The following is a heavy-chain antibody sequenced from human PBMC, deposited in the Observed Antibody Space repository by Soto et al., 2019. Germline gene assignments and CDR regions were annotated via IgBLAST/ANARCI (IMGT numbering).Heavy chain of an antibody. V-gene: IGHV1-8*01. D-gene: IGHD4-17*01. CDR3: ARGRSSYGDYVNWYFDL. CDR1: GYTFTNYD. CDR2: MNPNSGNT. Sequence: ASVKVSCKASGYTFTNYDINWVRQATGQGLEWMGWMNPNSGNTGHAQKFQGRVTMTRNTSISTAYMEPSSLRSDDTAVYYCARGRSSYGDYVNWYFDLWGRGTLVTVSS. J-gene: IGHJ2*01.